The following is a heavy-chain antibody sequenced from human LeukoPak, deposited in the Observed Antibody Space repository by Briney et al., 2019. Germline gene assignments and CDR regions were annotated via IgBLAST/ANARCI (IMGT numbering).Heavy chain of an antibody. CDR1: GYTFSTYD. Sequence: ASVTVSFTASGYTFSTYDINWLRHASGQGLEWMGWMNTNSDNTGYVEKFQDRVTFTMNTSISTAYMELGSLRSEDTAVYYCARAGVAARPYPQHYYYYYYMDVWGQGTTVTVSS. J-gene: IGHJ6*03. CDR3: ARAGVAARPYPQHYYYYYYMDV. V-gene: IGHV1-8*03. D-gene: IGHD6-6*01. CDR2: MNTNSDNT.